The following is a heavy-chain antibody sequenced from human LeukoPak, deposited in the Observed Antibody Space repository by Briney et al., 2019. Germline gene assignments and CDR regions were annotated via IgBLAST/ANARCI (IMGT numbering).Heavy chain of an antibody. Sequence: AAVKVSCKASGDTFIGYYMCSGREAPGEGVWWRGWINPNSGGTNYAQKFQGRVTMTRDTSISTAYMELSRLRYDDTAVYSCARDSPYSSSWYWEDYWGQGTLVTVSS. CDR2: INPNSGGT. J-gene: IGHJ4*02. CDR1: GDTFIGYY. V-gene: IGHV1-2*02. D-gene: IGHD6-13*01. CDR3: ARDSPYSSSWYWEDY.